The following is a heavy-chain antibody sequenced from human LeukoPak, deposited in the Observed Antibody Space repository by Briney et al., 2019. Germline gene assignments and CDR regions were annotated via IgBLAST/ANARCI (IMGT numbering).Heavy chain of an antibody. J-gene: IGHJ3*02. Sequence: GGSLRLPCAASGFTFSSYAMHWVRQAPGKGLEWVAVISYDGSNKYYADSVKGRFTISRDNSKNTLYLQMNSLRAEDTAVYYCAGYSYGFGAFDIWGQGTMVTVSS. CDR3: AGYSYGFGAFDI. CDR1: GFTFSSYA. CDR2: ISYDGSNK. D-gene: IGHD5-18*01. V-gene: IGHV3-30*04.